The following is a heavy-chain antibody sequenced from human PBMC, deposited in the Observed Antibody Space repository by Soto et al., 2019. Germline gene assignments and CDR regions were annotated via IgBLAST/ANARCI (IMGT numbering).Heavy chain of an antibody. CDR2: IWYDGSNK. V-gene: IGHV3-33*01. CDR3: AREVRFLEWLPYYYYGMDV. Sequence: QTGGSLRLSCAASGFTFSSYGMHWVRQAPGKGLEWVAVIWYDGSNKYYADSVKGRFTISRDNSKNTLYLQMNSLRAEDTAVYYCAREVRFLEWLPYYYYGMDVWGQGTTVTVSS. D-gene: IGHD3-3*01. CDR1: GFTFSSYG. J-gene: IGHJ6*02.